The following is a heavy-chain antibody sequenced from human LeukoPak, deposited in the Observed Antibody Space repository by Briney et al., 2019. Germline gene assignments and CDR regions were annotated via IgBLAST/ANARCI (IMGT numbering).Heavy chain of an antibody. D-gene: IGHD2-15*01. V-gene: IGHV3-11*01. CDR1: GFTFSDYY. CDR2: ITSDGTPI. CDR3: TRVAGGVYCSGGSCYYYGMDV. Sequence: MTGGSLRLSCAVSGFTFSDYYMTWVRQAPGKGLEWISYITSDGTPIHYIDSVKGRFTISRDNAKNSLYLQMNSLRTEDTAVYYCTRVAGGVYCSGGSCYYYGMDVWGQGTTVTVSS. J-gene: IGHJ6*02.